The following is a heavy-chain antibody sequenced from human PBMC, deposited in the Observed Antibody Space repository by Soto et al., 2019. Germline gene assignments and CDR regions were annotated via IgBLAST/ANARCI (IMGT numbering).Heavy chain of an antibody. J-gene: IGHJ4*02. D-gene: IGHD4-4*01. CDR2: IKSKTYGGTA. CDR1: GFTFTNAW. V-gene: IGHV3-15*01. CDR3: TTKVMTTVDYHFDH. Sequence: EVQLVESGGGLVQPGGSLRLSCAASGFTFTNAWMSWVRQAPGKGLEWVGRIKSKTYGGTADYAAPVKGRFTISRDDSENMVSLQMNSLKTEDTAVYYCTTKVMTTVDYHFDHWGPGILVTVSS.